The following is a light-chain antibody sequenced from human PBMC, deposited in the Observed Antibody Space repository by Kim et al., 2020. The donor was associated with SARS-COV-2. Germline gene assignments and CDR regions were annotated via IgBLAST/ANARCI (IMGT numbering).Light chain of an antibody. CDR3: NSRDSSGNRV. V-gene: IGLV3-19*01. CDR2: GKN. J-gene: IGLJ3*02. CDR1: SLRSYY. Sequence: VALGQTVRNTCQGDSLRSYYASWYQQKPGQAPVLVIYGKNNRPSGIPDRFSGSSSGNTASLTITGAQAEDEADYYCNSRDSSGNRVFGGGTKLTVL.